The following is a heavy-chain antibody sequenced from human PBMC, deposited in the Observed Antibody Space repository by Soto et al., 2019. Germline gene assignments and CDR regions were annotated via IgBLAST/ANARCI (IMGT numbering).Heavy chain of an antibody. CDR2: IYYSGST. CDR3: ARGYQLLNAEYYYCMDV. J-gene: IGHJ6*03. V-gene: IGHV4-59*08. Sequence: SETLSLTCTVSGGSISSYYWSWIRQPPGKGLEWIGYIYYSGSTNYNPSLKSRVTISVDTSKNQFSLKLSSVTAADTAVYYCARGYQLLNAEYYYCMDVWGKGTTVTVSS. CDR1: GGSISSYY. D-gene: IGHD2-2*01.